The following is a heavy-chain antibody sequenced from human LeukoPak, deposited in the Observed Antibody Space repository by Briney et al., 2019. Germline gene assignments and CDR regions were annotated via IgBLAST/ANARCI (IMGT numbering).Heavy chain of an antibody. V-gene: IGHV3-23*01. CDR3: AKDPLPDDFWSGYWKDY. D-gene: IGHD3-3*01. Sequence: PGGSLRLSCAASGFTFSSYAMSWVRQAPGKGWEWVSAISGSGGSTYYADSVKGRFTISRDNSKNTLYLQMNSLRAEDTAVYYCAKDPLPDDFWSGYWKDYWGQGTLVTVSS. J-gene: IGHJ4*02. CDR2: ISGSGGST. CDR1: GFTFSSYA.